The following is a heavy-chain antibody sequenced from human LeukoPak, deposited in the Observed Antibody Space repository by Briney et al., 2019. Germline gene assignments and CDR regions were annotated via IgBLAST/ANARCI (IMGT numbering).Heavy chain of an antibody. CDR2: IYHSGST. CDR3: ARTSDWSYFDY. V-gene: IGHV4-4*02. J-gene: IGHJ4*02. D-gene: IGHD6-19*01. Sequence: SETLSLTCAVSGGSISSSNWWTWVRQPPGKGLGWIGEIYHSGSTNYNPSLKSRVTISVDKSKNQFSLKLSSVTAADTAVYYCARTSDWSYFDYWGQGTLVTVSS. CDR1: GGSISSSNW.